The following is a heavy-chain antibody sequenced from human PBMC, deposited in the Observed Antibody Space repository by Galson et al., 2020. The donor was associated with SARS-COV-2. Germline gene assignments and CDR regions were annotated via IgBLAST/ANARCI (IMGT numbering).Heavy chain of an antibody. J-gene: IGHJ4*02. D-gene: IGHD3-10*01. Sequence: SETLSLTCTVSGGSMTGYYWTWIRQYPEKGLEWIGHIYYNGRTDYNPSLKSQITISVDTSKTQFSLKMTSVTAADTAVYYCARVLYGSGSHPFDYWGQGTLVTVSS. CDR3: ARVLYGSGSHPFDY. CDR2: IYYNGRT. CDR1: GGSMTGYY. V-gene: IGHV4-59*01.